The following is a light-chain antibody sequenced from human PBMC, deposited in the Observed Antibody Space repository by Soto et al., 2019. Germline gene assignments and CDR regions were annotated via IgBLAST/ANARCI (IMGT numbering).Light chain of an antibody. CDR3: QQYGSSPYT. Sequence: EILLTQSPDTLSLSPGERATLSCRASQSVRNSYLAWYQQKPGQAPRLLIYGASGRATGIPDRFSGSGSGTDFTLTISRLEPEDCAVYYCQQYGSSPYTFGQGTKLEI. J-gene: IGKJ2*01. CDR1: QSVRNSY. CDR2: GAS. V-gene: IGKV3-20*01.